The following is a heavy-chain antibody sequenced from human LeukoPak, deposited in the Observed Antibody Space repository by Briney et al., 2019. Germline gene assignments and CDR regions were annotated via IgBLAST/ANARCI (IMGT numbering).Heavy chain of an antibody. D-gene: IGHD6-13*01. CDR1: GGSFIGYY. V-gene: IGHV4-34*01. J-gene: IGHJ4*02. CDR2: INHSGST. Sequence: PSETLSLTCAVYGGSFIGYYWSCIRQPPGKGLEWIGEINHSGSTNYNPSLKSRVTISVDTSKNQFSLKLSSVTAADTAVYYCARFIPVVGPVQGIAAAGFDYWGQGSLVTVSS. CDR3: ARFIPVVGPVQGIAAAGFDY.